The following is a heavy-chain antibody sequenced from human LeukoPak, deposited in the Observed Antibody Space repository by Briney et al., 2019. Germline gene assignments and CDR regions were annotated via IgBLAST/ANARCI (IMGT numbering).Heavy chain of an antibody. V-gene: IGHV4-59*01. J-gene: IGHJ4*02. CDR2: IYYSGST. Sequence: SETLSLTCTVSGGSISSYYWSWIRQPPGKGLEWIGYIYYSGSTNYNPSLKSRITISVDTSKNQFSLKLSSVTAADTAVYYCARNLGYSSGGRFGVRDYWGQGTLVTVSS. D-gene: IGHD6-19*01. CDR3: ARNLGYSSGGRFGVRDY. CDR1: GGSISSYY.